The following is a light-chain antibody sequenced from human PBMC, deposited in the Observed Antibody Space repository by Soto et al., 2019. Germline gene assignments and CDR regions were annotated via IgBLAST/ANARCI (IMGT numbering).Light chain of an antibody. V-gene: IGLV2-14*01. Sequence: QSALTQPASVSGSPGQSITISCTGTSSDVGGYNYVSWYQQHPGKAPKLMIYEVSNRPSGVSNRFSGSKSGNTASLTISGLQAEDEADSYCRSYTSSSTPYVFGTGTKVTVL. CDR1: SSDVGGYNY. CDR2: EVS. J-gene: IGLJ1*01. CDR3: RSYTSSSTPYV.